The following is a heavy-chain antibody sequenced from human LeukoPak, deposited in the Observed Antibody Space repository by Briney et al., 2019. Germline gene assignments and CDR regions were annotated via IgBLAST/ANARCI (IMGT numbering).Heavy chain of an antibody. V-gene: IGHV3-21*01. D-gene: IGHD6-19*01. Sequence: GGSLRLSCAASGFTFSSYSMNWVRQAPGKGLEWVSSISSSSSYIYYADSLKGRFTISRDNAKNSLYLQMNSLRAEDTAVYHCAREISVAGLPIWGQGTMVTVSS. CDR1: GFTFSSYS. J-gene: IGHJ3*02. CDR3: AREISVAGLPI. CDR2: ISSSSSYI.